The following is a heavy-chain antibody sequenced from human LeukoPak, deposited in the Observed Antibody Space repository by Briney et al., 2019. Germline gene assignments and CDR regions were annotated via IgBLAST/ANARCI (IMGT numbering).Heavy chain of an antibody. CDR2: IYYSGST. J-gene: IGHJ6*02. CDR1: GGSISSYY. CDR3: TRGYWLNFYYYGMDV. Sequence: KSSETLSLTCTVSGGSISSYYWSWIRQPPGKGLEWIGYIYYSGSTNYNPSLKSRVTISGDTSKNQFSLKVSSVTAADTAVYYCTRGYWLNFYYYGMDVWGQGTTVTVSS. V-gene: IGHV4-59*01. D-gene: IGHD2-15*01.